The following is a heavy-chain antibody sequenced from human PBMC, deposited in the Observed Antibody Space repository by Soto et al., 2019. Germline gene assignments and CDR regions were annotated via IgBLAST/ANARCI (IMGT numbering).Heavy chain of an antibody. D-gene: IGHD6-19*01. CDR3: AISVVSSGLDY. V-gene: IGHV4-39*01. CDR2: IYYSGST. Sequence: SETLSLTCTVSGGSISSSSYYWGWIRQPPGKGLEWIGSIYYSGSTYYNPSLKSRVTISVDTSKNQFSLKLSSVTAADTAVYYCAISVVSSGLDYWGQGTLVTVSS. J-gene: IGHJ4*02. CDR1: GGSISSSSYY.